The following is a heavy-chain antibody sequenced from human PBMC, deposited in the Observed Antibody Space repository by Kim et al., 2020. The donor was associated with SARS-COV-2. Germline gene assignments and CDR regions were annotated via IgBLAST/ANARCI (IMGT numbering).Heavy chain of an antibody. J-gene: IGHJ5*02. CDR2: INHSGST. V-gene: IGHV4-34*01. Sequence: SETLSLTCAVYGGSFSGYYWSWIRQPPGKGLEWIGEINHSGSTNYNPSLKSRVTISVDTSKNQFSLKLSSVTAADTAVYYCARGSVFNVAAAGKEGIWFDPWGQGTLVTVSS. CDR3: ARGSVFNVAAAGKEGIWFDP. D-gene: IGHD6-13*01. CDR1: GGSFSGYY.